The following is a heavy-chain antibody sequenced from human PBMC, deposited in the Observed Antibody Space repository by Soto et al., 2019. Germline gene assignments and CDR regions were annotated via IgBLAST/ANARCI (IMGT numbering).Heavy chain of an antibody. CDR1: GGSISSSSYY. CDR2: IYYSGST. V-gene: IGHV4-39*01. J-gene: IGHJ4*02. D-gene: IGHD3-3*01. Sequence: SETLSLTSTVSGGSISSSSYYWGWIRQPPGKGLEWIGSIYYSGSTYYNPSLKSRVTISVDTSKNQFSLKLSSVTAADTAVYYCAADPYDFWSGYYTNWGQGTLVTVSS. CDR3: AADPYDFWSGYYTN.